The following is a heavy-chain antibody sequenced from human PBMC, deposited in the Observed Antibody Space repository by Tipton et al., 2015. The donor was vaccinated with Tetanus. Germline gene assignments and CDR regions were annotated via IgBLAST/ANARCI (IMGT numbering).Heavy chain of an antibody. CDR3: ARLIYGSGSYYYDY. J-gene: IGHJ4*02. Sequence: QLVQSGAEVKKPGASVKVSCKASGYPFSNYYMHWVRQATGQGLEWMGWINPNGDTKYAQRFQGRVTMTRDMSISTGYMGLTRLSSDDTAVYYCARLIYGSGSYYYDYWGQGTLVTVSS. V-gene: IGHV1-2*02. CDR2: INPNGDT. CDR1: GYPFSNYY. D-gene: IGHD3-10*01.